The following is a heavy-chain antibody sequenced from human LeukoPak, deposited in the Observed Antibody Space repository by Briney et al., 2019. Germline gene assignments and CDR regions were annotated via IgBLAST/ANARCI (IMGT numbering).Heavy chain of an antibody. CDR2: LSCSGANT. CDR1: GFTFSSYA. CDR3: AKGVGCSGGTCYSGHGMDV. Sequence: GGALRLSCAASGFTFSSYAMSWVRQAPGKGLEWVSSLSCSGANTYYADSVKGRFTISRDNSKNTLYLQVSSLRAEDTAVYYCAKGVGCSGGTCYSGHGMDVWGQGTTVTVSS. D-gene: IGHD2-15*01. J-gene: IGHJ6*02. V-gene: IGHV3-23*01.